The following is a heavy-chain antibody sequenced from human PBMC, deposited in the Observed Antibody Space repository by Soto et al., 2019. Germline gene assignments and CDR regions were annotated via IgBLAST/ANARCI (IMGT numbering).Heavy chain of an antibody. CDR2: ISYDGSNK. J-gene: IGHJ4*02. Sequence: PGGSLRLSXAASGFTFSSYGMHWVRQAPGKGLEWVAVISYDGSNKYYADSVKGRFTISRDNSKNTLYLQMNSLRAEDTAVYYCAKDQPITGTSSDYWGQGTLVTVSS. V-gene: IGHV3-30*18. CDR3: AKDQPITGTSSDY. D-gene: IGHD1-20*01. CDR1: GFTFSSYG.